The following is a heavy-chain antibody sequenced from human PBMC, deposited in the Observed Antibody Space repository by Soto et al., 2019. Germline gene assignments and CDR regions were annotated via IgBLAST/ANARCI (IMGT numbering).Heavy chain of an antibody. J-gene: IGHJ6*02. D-gene: IGHD2-2*01. V-gene: IGHV4-59*01. CDR2: IYYSGST. CDR1: GGSISSYY. CDR3: ARTSQYALYGMDV. Sequence: XATLSLTCTVSGGSISSYYWSWIRQPPGKGLEWIGYIYYSGSTNYNPSLKSRVTISVDTSKNQFSLKLSSVTAADTAVYYCARTSQYALYGMDVWGQGTTVTVSS.